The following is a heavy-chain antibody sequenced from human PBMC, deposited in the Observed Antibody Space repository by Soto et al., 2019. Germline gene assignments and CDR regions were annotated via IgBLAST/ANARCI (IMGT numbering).Heavy chain of an antibody. J-gene: IGHJ4*02. CDR2: SNGGGSA. CDR1: GGSFSGYS. Sequence: QVQLQQWGAGLLKPSETLSLTCAVHGGSFSGYSWTWIRQSPGKGLEWIGQSNGGGSANYHPSLKRRVTISVRTSNNAFFLGLSSVTAADTAVYYCARGIFSGTAYSGGWYVSDYGGQGTLVTVSS. CDR3: ARGIFSGTAYSGGWYVSDY. V-gene: IGHV4-34*01. D-gene: IGHD3-10*01.